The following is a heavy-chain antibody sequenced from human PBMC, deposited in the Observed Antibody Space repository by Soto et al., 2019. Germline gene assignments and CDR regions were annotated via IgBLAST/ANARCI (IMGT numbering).Heavy chain of an antibody. D-gene: IGHD3-10*01. CDR3: ARHLSYYYGSGSYQGPYYYYYCMDV. V-gene: IGHV5-10-1*01. J-gene: IGHJ6*02. Sequence: GEALKISFKGSGYSFTSYWNSWVRQMPGKGLEWMGRIDPSDSYTNYIPSRQGHVTISADKSISTAYLQWSSLKASDTTMYYCARHLSYYYGSGSYQGPYYYYYCMDVWGQGTTVTVSS. CDR1: GYSFTSYW. CDR2: IDPSDSYT.